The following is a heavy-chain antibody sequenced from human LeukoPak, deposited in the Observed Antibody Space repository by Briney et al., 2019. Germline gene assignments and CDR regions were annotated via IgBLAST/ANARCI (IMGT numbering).Heavy chain of an antibody. Sequence: PGGSLRLSCAASGFSFSTYGMIWVRQAPGKGLEWISYISSSSKIIHYADSVMGRFTISRDNAKNSLYLQLSSLRAEDTAVYYCARDPGLKRAAACGDHWGQGTLVTVSS. CDR2: ISSSSKII. CDR3: ARDPGLKRAAACGDH. V-gene: IGHV3-48*01. CDR1: GFSFSTYG. D-gene: IGHD6-13*01. J-gene: IGHJ4*02.